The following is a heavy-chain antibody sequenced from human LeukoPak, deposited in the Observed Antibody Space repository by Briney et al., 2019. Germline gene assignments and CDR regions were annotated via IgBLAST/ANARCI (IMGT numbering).Heavy chain of an antibody. J-gene: IGHJ4*02. V-gene: IGHV3-74*01. CDR2: INFHGNHK. CDR1: GFTFRNYW. D-gene: IGHD6-19*01. CDR3: ARDSGSGLDY. Sequence: GGSLRLSCAASGFTFRNYWMHWVRQAPGKGLVWVSRINFHGNHKTYADSVKGLFTISRNNAKNTLYLHMNSLRAGDTAMYYCARDSGSGLDYWGRGTRVTVSS.